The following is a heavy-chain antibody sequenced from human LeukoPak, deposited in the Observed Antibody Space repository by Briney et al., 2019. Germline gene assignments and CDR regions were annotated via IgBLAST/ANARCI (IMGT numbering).Heavy chain of an antibody. V-gene: IGHV3-49*04. J-gene: IGHJ1*01. D-gene: IGHD3-10*01. CDR1: GIPFVEYT. Sequence: GESLRLSCTTSGIPFVEYTIVWVRQAPGKGLEWVGFIKSKDDGGTTNYAASVKGRFSISRDDSKSIAYLQLNSLRTEDTAVYYCTLSGAGWGQGSLVTVSS. CDR2: IKSKDDGGTT. CDR3: TLSGAG.